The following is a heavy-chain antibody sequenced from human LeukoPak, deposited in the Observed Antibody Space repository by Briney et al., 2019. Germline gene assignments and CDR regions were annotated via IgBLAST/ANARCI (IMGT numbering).Heavy chain of an antibody. CDR2: ISTSGSTI. D-gene: IGHD5-18*01. CDR3: ARDGPGYSFDY. V-gene: IGHV3-11*04. CDR1: GFTVSSNY. Sequence: GGSLRLSCVVSGFTVSSNYMSWVRQAPGKGLEWVSCISTSGSTIYYADSVKGRFTISRDNARNSLFLQMNSLRAEDTAVYYCARDGPGYSFDYWGQGTLVTVSS. J-gene: IGHJ4*02.